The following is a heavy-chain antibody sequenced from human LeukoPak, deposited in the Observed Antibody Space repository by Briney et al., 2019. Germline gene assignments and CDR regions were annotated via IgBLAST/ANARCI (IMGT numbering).Heavy chain of an antibody. D-gene: IGHD6-13*01. V-gene: IGHV4-30-2*01. CDR1: GGSISSGGYS. J-gene: IGHJ3*02. CDR3: ASTIAAAAVDAFDI. Sequence: SETLSLTCAVSGGSISSGGYSWSWIRQPPGKGLEWIGYIYHSGSTYYNPSLKSRVTISVDRSKNQFSLKLSSVTAADTAVYYCASTIAAAAVDAFDIWGQGTMVTVSS. CDR2: IYHSGST.